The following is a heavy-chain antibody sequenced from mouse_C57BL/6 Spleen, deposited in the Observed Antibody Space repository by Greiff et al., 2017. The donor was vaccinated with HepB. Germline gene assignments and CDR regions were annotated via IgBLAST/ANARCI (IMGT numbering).Heavy chain of an antibody. D-gene: IGHD2-3*01. CDR3: ARGSYDGFFFDY. CDR1: GFTFSDYY. J-gene: IGHJ2*01. Sequence: EVKLMESEGGLVQPGSSMKLSCTASGFTFSDYYMAWVRQVPEKGLEWVANIHYDGSSTYYLDSLKSRFIISRDNAKNILYLQMSSLKSEDTATYYCARGSYDGFFFDYWGQGTTLTVSS. V-gene: IGHV5-16*01. CDR2: IHYDGSST.